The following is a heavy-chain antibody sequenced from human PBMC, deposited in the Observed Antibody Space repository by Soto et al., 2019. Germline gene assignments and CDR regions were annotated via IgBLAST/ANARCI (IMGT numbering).Heavy chain of an antibody. CDR3: ARALVVVTAIPGY. CDR2: ISSNSSYI. J-gene: IGHJ4*02. Sequence: EVQLVESGGGLVKPGGSLRLSCAASGFTFSSYSMNWVRQAPGKGLEWVSSISSNSSYIYYADSVKGRFTISRDNAKNSLYLQMNSLRAEDTAVYYCARALVVVTAIPGYWGQGTLVTVSS. D-gene: IGHD2-21*02. CDR1: GFTFSSYS. V-gene: IGHV3-21*01.